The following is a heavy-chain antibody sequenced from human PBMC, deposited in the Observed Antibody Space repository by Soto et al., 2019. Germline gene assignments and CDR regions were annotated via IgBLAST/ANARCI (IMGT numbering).Heavy chain of an antibody. CDR1: GFTFSNAW. V-gene: IGHV3-15*01. J-gene: IGHJ6*02. CDR2: IKSKTDGGTT. D-gene: IGHD4-17*01. CDR3: TTDDTVRGDYYYYYGMDV. Sequence: PGGSLRLSCAASGFTFSNAWMSWVRQAPGKGLEWVGRIKSKTDGGTTDYAAPVKGRFTISRDDSKNTLYLQMNSLKTEDTAVYYCTTDDTVRGDYYYYYGMDVWGQGTTVTVSS.